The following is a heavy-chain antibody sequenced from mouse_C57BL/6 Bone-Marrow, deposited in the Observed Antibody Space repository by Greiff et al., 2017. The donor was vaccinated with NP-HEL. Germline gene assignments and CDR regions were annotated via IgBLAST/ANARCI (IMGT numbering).Heavy chain of an antibody. D-gene: IGHD2-1*01. CDR3: ARPGDRDGNSYAMDY. V-gene: IGHV2-6*03. Sequence: LQESGPGLVAPSQSLSITCTVSGFSLTSYGVHWVRQPPGKGLEWLVVIWSDGSTTYNSALKSRLSISKDNSKSQVFLKMNSLQTDDTAMYYCARPGDRDGNSYAMDYWGQGTSVTVSS. CDR2: IWSDGST. J-gene: IGHJ4*01. CDR1: GFSLTSYG.